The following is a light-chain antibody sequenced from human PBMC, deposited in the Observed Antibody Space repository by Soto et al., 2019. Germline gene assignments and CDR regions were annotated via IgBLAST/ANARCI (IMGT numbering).Light chain of an antibody. Sequence: QSVLTQPASVSGSPGQSITISCSGTTSDVGSYNLVSWYQQHTAKAPKLLIYEGTQRPSGVSSRFSSSKSGNTASLTISGLQAEDEADYYCCSYASSSSYVFGTGTKLTVL. CDR1: TSDVGSYNL. V-gene: IGLV2-23*01. J-gene: IGLJ1*01. CDR2: EGT. CDR3: CSYASSSSYV.